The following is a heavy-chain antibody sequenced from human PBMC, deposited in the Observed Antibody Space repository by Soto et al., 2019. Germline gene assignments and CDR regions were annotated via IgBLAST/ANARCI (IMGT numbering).Heavy chain of an antibody. V-gene: IGHV3-23*01. J-gene: IGHJ6*02. CDR3: AKVAAGYSSSGVVYYYYGMDV. D-gene: IGHD6-13*01. CDR1: GFTFSSYA. CDR2: ISGSGGST. Sequence: EVQLLESGGGLVQPGGSLRLSCAASGFTFSSYAMSWVRQAPGKGLEWVSAISGSGGSTYYADSVKGRFTISRDNSKNPLYLQMNSLRAEDTAVYYCAKVAAGYSSSGVVYYYYGMDVWGQGTTVTVSS.